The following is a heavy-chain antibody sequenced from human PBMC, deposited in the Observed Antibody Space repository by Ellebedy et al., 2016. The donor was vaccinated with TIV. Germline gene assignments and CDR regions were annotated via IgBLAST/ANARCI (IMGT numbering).Heavy chain of an antibody. V-gene: IGHV3-48*01. CDR3: ARSNYCSGGSCYPPVFDY. D-gene: IGHD2-15*01. Sequence: GESLKISCAASGFTFSSYSMNWVRQAPGKGLEWVSYISSSSSTIYYADSVKGRFTISRDNAKNSLYLQMNSLRAEDTAVYYCARSNYCSGGSCYPPVFDYWGQGTLVTVSS. J-gene: IGHJ4*02. CDR1: GFTFSSYS. CDR2: ISSSSSTI.